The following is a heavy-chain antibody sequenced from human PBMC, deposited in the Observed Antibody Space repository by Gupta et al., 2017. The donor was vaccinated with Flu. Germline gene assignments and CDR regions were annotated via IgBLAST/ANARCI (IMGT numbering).Heavy chain of an antibody. Sequence: QVQLVESGGGVVQPGKSLRLSGAASGFMFSSYGMHWVRQAPGKGQEWVGVIGHEGTNMYHGDSVKGQFTISRDNSRNTLYVQMNSLGGEDTAVYYCARDRGITMVRGPFYGMDVWGQGTTVIVSS. CDR2: IGHEGTNM. D-gene: IGHD3-10*01. CDR1: GFMFSSYG. J-gene: IGHJ6*02. V-gene: IGHV3-33*01. CDR3: ARDRGITMVRGPFYGMDV.